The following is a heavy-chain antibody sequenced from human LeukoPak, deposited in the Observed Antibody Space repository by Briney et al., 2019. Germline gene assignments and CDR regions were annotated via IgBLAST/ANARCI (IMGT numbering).Heavy chain of an antibody. D-gene: IGHD1-1*01. CDR3: ARRVGKYPTYYFDY. CDR2: IYYTEST. J-gene: IGHJ4*02. CDR1: GGSISSGGNY. V-gene: IGHV4-31*03. Sequence: SQTLSLTCTVSGGSISSGGNYWSWIRQHPGKGLEWIGYIYYTESTNNNPSLKSRIILSVDTSKNQFSLRLSSVTAADTAVYYCARRVGKYPTYYFDYWGQGTLVTVSS.